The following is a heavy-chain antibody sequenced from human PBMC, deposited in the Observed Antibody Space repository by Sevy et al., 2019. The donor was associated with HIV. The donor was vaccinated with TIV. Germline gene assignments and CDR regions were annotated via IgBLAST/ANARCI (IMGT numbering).Heavy chain of an antibody. CDR3: ARGKEGSSSSLLNGMDV. CDR1: GFTFTEFV. V-gene: IGHV3-23*01. Sequence: GGSLRLSCAASGFTFTEFVMSWVRQSPGKGLEWVSTINSGGGSTYYADSVKGRFTISRDNSKKTLYVLLNSLRVEDTALYYCARGKEGSSSSLLNGMDVWGQGTTVTVSS. CDR2: INSGGGST. D-gene: IGHD6-6*01. J-gene: IGHJ6*02.